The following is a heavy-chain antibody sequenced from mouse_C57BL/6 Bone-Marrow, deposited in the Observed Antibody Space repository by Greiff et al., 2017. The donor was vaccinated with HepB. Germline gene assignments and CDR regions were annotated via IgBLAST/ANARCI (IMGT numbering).Heavy chain of an antibody. CDR1: GYTFTSYW. CDR3: AIRHYYGSSVGWYFDV. Sequence: QVQLQQPGAELVKPGASVKVSCKASGYTFTSYWMHWVKQRPGQGLEWIGRIHPSDSDTNYNQKFKGKATLTVDKSSSTAYMQLSSLTSADSAVYYCAIRHYYGSSVGWYFDVWGTGTTVTVSS. D-gene: IGHD1-1*01. CDR2: IHPSDSDT. V-gene: IGHV1-74*01. J-gene: IGHJ1*03.